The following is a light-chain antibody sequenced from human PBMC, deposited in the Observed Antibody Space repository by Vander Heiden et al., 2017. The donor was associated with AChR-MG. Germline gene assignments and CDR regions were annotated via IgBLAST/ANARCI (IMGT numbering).Light chain of an antibody. CDR3: QQYNNWPLFT. CDR2: GAS. V-gene: IGKV3-15*01. CDR1: QSVSSN. Sequence: EIEMTQSPATLSVSSGERANLFCRASQSVSSNLAWYQRKPGQAPRLLIYGASARATGIPARFSGSGSVTEFTLTISSLQSEDFAVYYCQQYNNWPLFTFGPGTKVDVK. J-gene: IGKJ3*01.